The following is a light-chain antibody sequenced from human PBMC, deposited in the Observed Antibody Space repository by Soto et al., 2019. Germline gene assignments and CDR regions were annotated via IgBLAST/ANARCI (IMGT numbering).Light chain of an antibody. J-gene: IGKJ5*01. CDR3: LQTYSSPQT. Sequence: DIQMTQSPSSLSASVGDRVTITCRASRSIYSYLHCYQQKPGKAPKLLISSASSLQSGVPSRFSGIGSGTDFTLTISSLQPEDFVTYYCLQTYSSPQTFGQGTRLEI. CDR1: RSIYSY. CDR2: SAS. V-gene: IGKV1-39*01.